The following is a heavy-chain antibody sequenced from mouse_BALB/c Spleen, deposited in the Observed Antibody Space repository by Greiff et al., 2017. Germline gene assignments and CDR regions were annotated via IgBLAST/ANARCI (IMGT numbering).Heavy chain of an antibody. CDR1: GFTFSSYA. D-gene: IGHD1-1*01. CDR2: ISSGGST. Sequence: EVQLVESGGGLVKPGGSLKLSCAASGFTFSSYAMSWVRQTPEKRLEWVATISSGGSTYYPDSVKGRFSISRDNARNILYLQMTSLRSEDTAMYYCARVYDSSDYWGQGTTLTVSS. CDR3: ARVYDSSDY. J-gene: IGHJ2*01. V-gene: IGHV5-6-5*01.